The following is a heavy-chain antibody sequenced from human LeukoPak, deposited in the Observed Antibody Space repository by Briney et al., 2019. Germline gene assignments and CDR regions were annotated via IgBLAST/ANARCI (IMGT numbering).Heavy chain of an antibody. V-gene: IGHV1-18*01. Sequence: ASVKVSCKASGYTFTSYGISWVRQAPGQGLEWMGWISAYNGNTNYAQKLQGRVTMTTDTSTSTVYMELRSLRSDDTAVYYCAGGDYYDSSGYYYGPFDYWGQGTLVTVSS. J-gene: IGHJ4*02. CDR1: GYTFTSYG. D-gene: IGHD3-22*01. CDR3: AGGDYYDSSGYYYGPFDY. CDR2: ISAYNGNT.